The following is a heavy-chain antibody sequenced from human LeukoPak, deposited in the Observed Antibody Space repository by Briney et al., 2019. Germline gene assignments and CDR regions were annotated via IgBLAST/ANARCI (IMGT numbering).Heavy chain of an antibody. CDR1: GFTFSIYG. CDR2: IGDSGNST. CDR3: ARVGKNGWDFDH. Sequence: LTGGSLRLSCAASGFTFSIYGMNWVRQAPGKGLEWVSGIGDSGNSTKYEDSVKGRFTISRDNSKNTLYLQMTSLRADDTAVYYCARVGKNGWDFDHWGQGTLVTVSS. D-gene: IGHD6-19*01. V-gene: IGHV3-23*01. J-gene: IGHJ4*02.